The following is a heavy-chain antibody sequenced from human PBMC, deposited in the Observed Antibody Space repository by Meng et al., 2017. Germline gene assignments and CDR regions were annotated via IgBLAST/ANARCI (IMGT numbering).Heavy chain of an antibody. Sequence: GESLKISCAASGFTVSSNYMSWVRQAPGKGLEWVSVIYSGGSTYYADSLKGRFTISRDNSKNTLYLQMNSLRAEDTAVYYCARDEYYYDSSGYRAMEDYYYGMDVWGQGTTVTVSS. D-gene: IGHD3-22*01. CDR2: IYSGGST. CDR3: ARDEYYYDSSGYRAMEDYYYGMDV. J-gene: IGHJ6*02. CDR1: GFTVSSNY. V-gene: IGHV3-66*02.